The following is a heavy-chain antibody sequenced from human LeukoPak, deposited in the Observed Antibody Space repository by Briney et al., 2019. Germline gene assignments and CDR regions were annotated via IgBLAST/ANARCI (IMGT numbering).Heavy chain of an antibody. J-gene: IGHJ4*02. CDR1: GYTFTSYG. D-gene: IGHD6-19*01. CDR3: ARARIAVAGPVDY. CDR2: ISAYNGNT. Sequence: ASVKVSCKASGYTFTSYGISWVRQAPGQGLEWMGWISAYNGNTNYAQKLQGRVTITRDTSASTAYMELSSLRSEDTAVYYCARARIAVAGPVDYWGQGTLVTVSS. V-gene: IGHV1-18*01.